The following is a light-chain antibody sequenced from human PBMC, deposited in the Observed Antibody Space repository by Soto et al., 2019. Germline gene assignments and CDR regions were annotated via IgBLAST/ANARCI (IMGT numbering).Light chain of an antibody. CDR3: QQYGGSPRIT. CDR1: QAVNIY. CDR2: DTS. Sequence: EVVLTQSPATLSLSPGERATLSCRASQAVNIYVAWYQQKPGQAPRLLIYDTSNRAAGVPARFSGSGSGTDFTLIINRLEPEDVAIYYCQQYGGSPRITFGQGTRLEI. J-gene: IGKJ5*01. V-gene: IGKV3-11*01.